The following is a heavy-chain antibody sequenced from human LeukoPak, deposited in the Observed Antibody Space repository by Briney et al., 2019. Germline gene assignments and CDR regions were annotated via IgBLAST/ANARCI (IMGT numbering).Heavy chain of an antibody. CDR1: GFTFSTYG. J-gene: IGHJ4*02. CDR2: IWYDGSNI. Sequence: SGGSLRLSCAASGFTFSTYGMHGVRQAPGKGLEWLAVIWYDGSNIFYADSVRGRLAISSDNSKNTLYLLLNSLKAEAEAVYYCARARDNYDISSFSALVYLGRGGIVSVSS. CDR3: ARARDNYDISSFSALVY. V-gene: IGHV3-33*01. D-gene: IGHD3-22*01.